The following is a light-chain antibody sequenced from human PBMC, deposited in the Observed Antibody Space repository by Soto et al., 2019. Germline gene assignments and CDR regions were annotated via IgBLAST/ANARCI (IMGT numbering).Light chain of an antibody. CDR3: QKSTSGPLT. Sequence: EIVMTQSPATLSVSAGERATLSCRASQGISNFLAWYQQKPGQVPRLLIYGASTRASGIPARFSGSGSGTDFTLTISSLQSEDVAVYYCQKSTSGPLTFGLGTKVEIK. J-gene: IGKJ1*01. CDR1: QGISNF. V-gene: IGKV3-15*01. CDR2: GAS.